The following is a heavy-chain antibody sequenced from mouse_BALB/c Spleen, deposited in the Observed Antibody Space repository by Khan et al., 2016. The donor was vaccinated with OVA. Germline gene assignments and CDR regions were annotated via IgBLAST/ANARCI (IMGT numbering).Heavy chain of an antibody. V-gene: IGHV1-69*02. CDR2: IYPSDSYT. J-gene: IGHJ3*01. CDR1: GYTFTNYW. CDR3: TREWVDGSSFAY. Sequence: QVQLQQSGTELVRPGASVKLSCKASGYTFTNYWINWVKQRPGQGLEWIGNIYPSDSYTNYHQKFKDKATLTVDKSSSTAYMQLSSPTSEDSAVYYCTREWVDGSSFAYWGQGTLVTVSA. D-gene: IGHD1-3*01.